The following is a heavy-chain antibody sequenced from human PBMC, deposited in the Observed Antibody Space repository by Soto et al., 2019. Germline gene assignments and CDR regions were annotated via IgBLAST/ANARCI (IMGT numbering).Heavy chain of an antibody. CDR1: GFTFSSYA. D-gene: IGHD1-1*01. J-gene: IGHJ3*02. V-gene: IGHV3-23*01. Sequence: GGSLRLSCVASGFTFSSYAMSWVRQAPGKGLEWVSAISGRGDNTYYTDSVKGRSTSSRDNSKNTLYLQMNSLRDEDTAVYYCAKAAVNWNDADAFDMWGQGXMVTV. CDR3: AKAAVNWNDADAFDM. CDR2: ISGRGDNT.